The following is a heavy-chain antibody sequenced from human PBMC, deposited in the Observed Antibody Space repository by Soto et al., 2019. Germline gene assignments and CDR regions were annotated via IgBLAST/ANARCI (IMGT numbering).Heavy chain of an antibody. V-gene: IGHV1-18*04. CDR2: ISAYNGNT. CDR1: GYTFTSYG. J-gene: IGHJ4*02. D-gene: IGHD6-19*01. Sequence: ASVKVSCKASGYTFTSYGISGVREAPGEGLEWMGWISAYNGNTNYAQKLQGRVTMTTDTSTSTAYMELRSLRSDDTAVYYCARLEEPYSSGWSSIDYWGQGTLVTVSS. CDR3: ARLEEPYSSGWSSIDY.